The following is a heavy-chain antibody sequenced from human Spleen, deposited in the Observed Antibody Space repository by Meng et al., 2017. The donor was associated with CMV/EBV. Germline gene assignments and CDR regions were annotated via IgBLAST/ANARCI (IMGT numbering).Heavy chain of an antibody. CDR2: MTGSGYYI. J-gene: IGHJ4*02. V-gene: IGHV3-21*01. Sequence: ASGFTFSTYTMNWVRQAPGKGLEWVSSMTGSGYYIYYADSVKERFTISRDNARDSLYLQMNSLRAEDTAVYYCARDKITGATGDYWGQGTLVTVSS. D-gene: IGHD1-20*01. CDR1: GFTFSTYT. CDR3: ARDKITGATGDY.